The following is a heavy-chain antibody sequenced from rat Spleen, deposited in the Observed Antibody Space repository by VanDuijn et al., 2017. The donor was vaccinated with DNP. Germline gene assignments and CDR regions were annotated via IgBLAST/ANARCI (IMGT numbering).Heavy chain of an antibody. CDR3: ARHRTIMPYYYAMDA. V-gene: IGHV5-25*01. Sequence: EVQLVESHGGLVQPGRSLKLSCAASGFTFSDYYMAWVRQAPTKGLEWVASISTGGGDTYYGDSVKGRFTISRDNAKNTLYLQMDSLRSEDTATYYCARHRTIMPYYYAMDAWGQGASVTVSS. CDR2: ISTGGGDT. D-gene: IGHD1-12*01. J-gene: IGHJ4*01. CDR1: GFTFSDYY.